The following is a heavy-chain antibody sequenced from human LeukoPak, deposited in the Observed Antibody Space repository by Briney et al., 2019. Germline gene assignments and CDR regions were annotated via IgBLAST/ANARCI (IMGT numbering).Heavy chain of an antibody. CDR2: VYYTGGT. V-gene: IGHV4-30-4*01. Sequence: PSQTLSLTCSVSGGSISSGDYYWTWIRQPPGKGLEWLGYVYYTGGTDYNPSLRSRVTISVDTSKNQFSLKLTSVTAADTAVYCCARGNGEQQLTGDYWGQGTLVTVSS. J-gene: IGHJ4*02. CDR1: GGSISSGDYY. CDR3: ARGNGEQQLTGDY. D-gene: IGHD6-13*01.